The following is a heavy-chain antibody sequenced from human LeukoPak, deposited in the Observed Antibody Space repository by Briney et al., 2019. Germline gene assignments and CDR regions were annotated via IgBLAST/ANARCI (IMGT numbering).Heavy chain of an antibody. CDR3: ARSEIPEYYYYYYMDV. CDR1: GGSISSYY. Sequence: PSETLSLTCTVSGGSISSYYWSWLRQPPGKGLEWIGYIYYSGSTNYNTSLKSRVTISVDTSKNQFSLKLSSVTAADTAVYYCARSEIPEYYYYYYMDVWGKGTTVTVSS. D-gene: IGHD2-2*02. V-gene: IGHV4-59*01. CDR2: IYYSGST. J-gene: IGHJ6*03.